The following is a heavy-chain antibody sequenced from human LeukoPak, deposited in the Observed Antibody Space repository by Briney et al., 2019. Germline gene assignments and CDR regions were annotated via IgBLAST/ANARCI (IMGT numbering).Heavy chain of an antibody. CDR3: ARGNYYGSGSLDY. CDR2: INHSGST. V-gene: IGHV4-34*01. D-gene: IGHD3-10*01. CDR1: GGSLSGYY. J-gene: IGHJ4*02. Sequence: SETLSLTCAVYGGSLSGYYWSWIRQPPGKGLEWIGEINHSGSTNYNPSLKSRVTISVDTSKNQFSLKLSSVTAADTAVYYCARGNYYGSGSLDYWGQGTLVTVSS.